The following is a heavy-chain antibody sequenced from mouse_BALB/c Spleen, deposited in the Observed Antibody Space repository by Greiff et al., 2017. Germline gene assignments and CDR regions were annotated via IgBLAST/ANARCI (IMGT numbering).Heavy chain of an antibody. V-gene: IGHV5-6-3*01. Sequence: EVQVVESGGGLVQPGGSLKLSCAASGFTFSSYGMSWVRQTPDKRLELVATINSNGGSTYYPDSVKGRFTISRDNAKNTLYLQMSSLKSEDTAMYYCARDFHITTDAMDYWGQGTSVTVSS. J-gene: IGHJ4*01. D-gene: IGHD1-2*01. CDR3: ARDFHITTDAMDY. CDR1: GFTFSSYG. CDR2: INSNGGST.